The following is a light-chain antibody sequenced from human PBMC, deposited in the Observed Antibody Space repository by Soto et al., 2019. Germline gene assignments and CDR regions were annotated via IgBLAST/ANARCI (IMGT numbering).Light chain of an antibody. CDR1: QSVSSSY. Sequence: ISLAESPGTVSLSPGERATLSGRASQSVSSSYLAWYQQKPGQAPRLLIYGGSSRATGMPDRFSGSGSGTDFPLSISRLEPEDFAVYYCQLWTFGPGTKVDIK. V-gene: IGKV3-20*01. J-gene: IGKJ1*01. CDR3: QLWT. CDR2: GGS.